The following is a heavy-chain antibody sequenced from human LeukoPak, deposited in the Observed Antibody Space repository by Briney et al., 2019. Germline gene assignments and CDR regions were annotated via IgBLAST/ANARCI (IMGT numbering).Heavy chain of an antibody. J-gene: IGHJ4*02. D-gene: IGHD4/OR15-4a*01. V-gene: IGHV3-30*18. Sequence: GGSLRLSCAASGFAFSAYGMHWVRQAPGKGLEWVAVISYDGSNKYYADSVKGRFTISRDNSKNTLYLQMNSLRAEDTAVYYCAKGLYYFDYWGQGTLVTVSS. CDR1: GFAFSAYG. CDR2: ISYDGSNK. CDR3: AKGLYYFDY.